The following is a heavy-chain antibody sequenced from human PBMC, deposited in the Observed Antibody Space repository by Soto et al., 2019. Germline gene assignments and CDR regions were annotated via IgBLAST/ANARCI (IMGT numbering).Heavy chain of an antibody. CDR3: ARESHDILTGPPWVWYFDL. V-gene: IGHV4-34*01. D-gene: IGHD3-9*01. CDR1: GGSFSGYY. J-gene: IGHJ2*01. Sequence: QVQLQQWGAGPLRPLETLSLTCGVSGGSFSGYYWAWIRQSPGKGLEWIGEINERGSINYNPSPKSRVSISVDTSKNHYSLNLRSVTAADTAVYYCARESHDILTGPPWVWYFDLWGRGTLVTVSS. CDR2: INERGSI.